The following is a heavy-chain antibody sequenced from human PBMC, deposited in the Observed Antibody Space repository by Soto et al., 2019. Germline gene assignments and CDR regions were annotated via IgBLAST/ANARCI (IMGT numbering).Heavy chain of an antibody. J-gene: IGHJ5*02. CDR3: ARDHRGYCSGGSCLNWFDP. V-gene: IGHV4-59*01. Sequence: SETLSLTCTVSGGSISSYYWSWIRQPPGKGLEWIGYIYYSGSTNYNPSLKSRVTISVDTSKNQFSLKLSSVTAADTAVYYCARDHRGYCSGGSCLNWFDPWGQGTLVTVSS. D-gene: IGHD2-15*01. CDR2: IYYSGST. CDR1: GGSISSYY.